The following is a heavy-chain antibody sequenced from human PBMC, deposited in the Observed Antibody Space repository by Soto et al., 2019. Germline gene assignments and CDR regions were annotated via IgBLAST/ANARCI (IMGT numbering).Heavy chain of an antibody. CDR1: GVTFSNHA. CDR2: IIPMFPTA. V-gene: IGHV1-69*13. D-gene: IGHD2-21*02. CDR3: ARDDATYCGGDCYRYFYYGMDV. Sequence: GASGKVSCKASGVTFSNHAISWVRQAPGQGLEWVGGIIPMFPTADYAQRFQGRVTITADDSTTTVYMELSGLRSEDTAMYYCARDDATYCGGDCYRYFYYGMDVWGQGTTVTVSS. J-gene: IGHJ6*02.